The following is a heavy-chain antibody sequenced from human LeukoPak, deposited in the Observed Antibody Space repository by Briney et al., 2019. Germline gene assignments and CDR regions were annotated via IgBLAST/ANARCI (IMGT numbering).Heavy chain of an antibody. CDR1: GFTFSSYW. CDR2: IKQDGSEK. Sequence: PGGSLRLSCAASGFTFSSYWMSWVRQAPGKGLEWVANIKQDGSEKYYVDSVKGRFTISRDNAKNSLYLQMNSLRAEDTAVYYCARGRTSGSYYYYYMDVWGKGTTVTISS. CDR3: ARGRTSGSYYYYYMDV. J-gene: IGHJ6*03. V-gene: IGHV3-7*01. D-gene: IGHD1-26*01.